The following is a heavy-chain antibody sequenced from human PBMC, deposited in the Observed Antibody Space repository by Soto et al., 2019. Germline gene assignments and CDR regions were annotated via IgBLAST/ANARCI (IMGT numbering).Heavy chain of an antibody. CDR1: GGSFSGYY. CDR3: ARLNGTTDPHLFDS. Sequence: PSETLSLTCAVYGGSFSGYYWSWIRQPPGKGLEWIGEINHSGSTNYNPSLKSRVTISVDTSKNQFSLKLSSVTAADTAVYYCARLNGTTDPHLFDSWGQGTLVTVSS. J-gene: IGHJ4*02. D-gene: IGHD1-20*01. CDR2: INHSGST. V-gene: IGHV4-34*01.